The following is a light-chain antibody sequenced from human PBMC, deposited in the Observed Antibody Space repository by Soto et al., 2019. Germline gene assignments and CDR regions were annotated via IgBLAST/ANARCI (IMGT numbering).Light chain of an antibody. CDR1: QSVSSSD. V-gene: IGKV3-20*01. CDR3: QQYGSSPYT. Sequence: EIVLTPSPGTLSLSPGERATLSCRARQSVSSSDLAWYQQKPGQAPRLLLYRASSRATGIPDRFSGSGSGTEFTLTISRLEPEDFAVYYCQQYGSSPYTVGQGTKLEIK. J-gene: IGKJ2*01. CDR2: RAS.